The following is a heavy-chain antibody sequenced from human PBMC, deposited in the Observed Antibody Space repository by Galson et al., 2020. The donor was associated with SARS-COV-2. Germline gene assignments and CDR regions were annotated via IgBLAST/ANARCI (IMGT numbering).Heavy chain of an antibody. D-gene: IGHD6-13*01. CDR1: GFTFSSYA. Sequence: GGSLRLSCAASGFTFSSYAMHWVRQAPGKGLEWVAVISYDGSNKYYADSVKGRFTISRDNTKNSVYLQMTSVRAEDTAVYYCASPYLAAASFFGAFDLWGRGTVVTVSS. J-gene: IGHJ3*01. CDR2: ISYDGSNK. CDR3: ASPYLAAASFFGAFDL. V-gene: IGHV3-30*04.